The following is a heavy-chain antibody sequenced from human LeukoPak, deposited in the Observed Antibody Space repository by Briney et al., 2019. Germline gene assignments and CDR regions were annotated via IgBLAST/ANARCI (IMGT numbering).Heavy chain of an antibody. CDR3: TTVGTIAAAGFDY. Sequence: GGSLRLSCSASGFTFSNAWMSWVRQAPGKRLEWVGRFKSKTDGGTTDYAAPVKGRFTISRDDSKNALYLQMNSLKTEDTAVYYCTTVGTIAAAGFDYWGQGTLVTVSS. CDR1: GFTFSNAW. CDR2: FKSKTDGGTT. V-gene: IGHV3-15*01. D-gene: IGHD6-13*01. J-gene: IGHJ4*02.